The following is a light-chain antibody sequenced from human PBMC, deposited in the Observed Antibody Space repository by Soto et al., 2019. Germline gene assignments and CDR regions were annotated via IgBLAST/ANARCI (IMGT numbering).Light chain of an antibody. Sequence: EIGLTQSPATLSLSPGERVTLSCRAIQSVVSYLAWYQQKPGQAPRLLIYGASNRATGIPARFSGSGSGTDFSLTISSLEAEYFAVYYCQHRGKWPRTCGEATELEI. V-gene: IGKV3-11*01. J-gene: IGKJ2*01. CDR2: GAS. CDR3: QHRGKWPRT. CDR1: QSVVSY.